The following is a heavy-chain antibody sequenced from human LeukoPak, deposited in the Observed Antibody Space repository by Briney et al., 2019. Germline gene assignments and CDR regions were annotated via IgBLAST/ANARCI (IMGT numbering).Heavy chain of an antibody. CDR1: GGSISSYY. Sequence: PSETLSLTCTVSGGSISSYYWSWIRQPPGKGLEWMGYIYYSGSTNYNPSLKSRVTISVDTSKNQFSLKLSSVTAADTAVYYCARDSDDSSGYNWFDPWGQGTLVTLSS. V-gene: IGHV4-59*01. CDR2: IYYSGST. D-gene: IGHD3-22*01. CDR3: ARDSDDSSGYNWFDP. J-gene: IGHJ5*02.